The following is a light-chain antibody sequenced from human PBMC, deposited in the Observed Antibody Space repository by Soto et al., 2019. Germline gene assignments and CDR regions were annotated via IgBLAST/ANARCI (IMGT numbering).Light chain of an antibody. Sequence: QSVLTQPPSVSGAPGQRVTISCTGSSSNIGAGYDVHWYQQLPGTAPKLLIYGNSNRPSGVPDRFSGSKSGTSASLAITGLQAEDEADCYCQSYDSSLSGSEVVFGGGTKVTVL. J-gene: IGLJ2*01. CDR2: GNS. V-gene: IGLV1-40*01. CDR3: QSYDSSLSGSEVV. CDR1: SSNIGAGYD.